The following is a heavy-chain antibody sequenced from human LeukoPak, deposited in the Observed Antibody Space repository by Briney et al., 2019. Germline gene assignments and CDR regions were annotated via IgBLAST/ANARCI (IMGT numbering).Heavy chain of an antibody. Sequence: PGGSLRLSCAASGFTFSSYSMNWVRQAPGKGLEWVSSISSSSNYIYYADSVKGRFTISRDNAKNSLYLQMNSLRAEDTVVYYCAELGITMIGGVWGKGTTVTISS. CDR3: AELGITMIGGV. J-gene: IGHJ6*04. D-gene: IGHD3-10*02. CDR2: ISSSSNYI. V-gene: IGHV3-21*01. CDR1: GFTFSSYS.